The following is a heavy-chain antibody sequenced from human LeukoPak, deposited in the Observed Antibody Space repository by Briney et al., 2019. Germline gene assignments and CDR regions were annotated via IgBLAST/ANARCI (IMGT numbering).Heavy chain of an antibody. CDR2: LSGSGAGT. V-gene: IGHV3-23*01. D-gene: IGHD3-3*01. CDR1: GFTFSDYA. CDR3: AKAELGVDTFFDY. J-gene: IGHJ4*02. Sequence: GALRLSCAASGFTFSDYALGWVRQAPGRGLEWVATLSGSGAGTYYSDSVQGRFTISRDNSKRTLFLQMNSLRAEDTAFYYCAKAELGVDTFFDYWGQGTLVTVSS.